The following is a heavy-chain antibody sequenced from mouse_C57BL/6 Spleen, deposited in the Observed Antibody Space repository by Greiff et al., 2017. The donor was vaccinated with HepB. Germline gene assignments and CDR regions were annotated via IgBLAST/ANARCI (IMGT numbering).Heavy chain of an antibody. J-gene: IGHJ3*01. V-gene: IGHV10-1*01. CDR1: GFSFNTYA. CDR2: IRSKSNNYAT. D-gene: IGHD2-3*01. Sequence: EVQGVESGGGLVQPKGSLKLSCAASGFSFNTYAMNWVRQAPGKGLEWVARIRSKSNNYATYYADSVKDRFTISRDDSESMLYLQMNNLKTEDTAMYYCVIDDGYYSFAYWGQGTLVTVSA. CDR3: VIDDGYYSFAY.